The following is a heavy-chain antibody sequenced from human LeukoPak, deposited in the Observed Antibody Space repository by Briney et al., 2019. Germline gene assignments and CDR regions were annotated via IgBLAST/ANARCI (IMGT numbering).Heavy chain of an antibody. Sequence: HTGGSLRLSCAASGFTFSSYWMHWVRQAPGKGLVWVSRINTDGSNTNYADSVKGRFTISRDNAKNTLYLQMSSLRAEDTAVYYCARDFLHLGGWGQGTMVTVSS. CDR2: INTDGSNT. V-gene: IGHV3-74*01. CDR1: GFTFSSYW. D-gene: IGHD3-16*01. CDR3: ARDFLHLGG. J-gene: IGHJ3*01.